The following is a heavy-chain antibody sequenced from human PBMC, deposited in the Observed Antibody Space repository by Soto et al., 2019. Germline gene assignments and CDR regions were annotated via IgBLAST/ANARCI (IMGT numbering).Heavy chain of an antibody. J-gene: IGHJ4*02. V-gene: IGHV3-9*01. CDR1: GFTFDDYA. Sequence: EVQLVESGGGLVQPGRSLRLSCAASGFTFDDYAMHWVRQAPGKGLEWVSGISWNSGSIGYADSVKGRFTISRDNAKNSLYLQMNSLRAEDTALYYCAKDIGGYCSGGSCYEALDYWGQGTLVTVSS. D-gene: IGHD2-15*01. CDR3: AKDIGGYCSGGSCYEALDY. CDR2: ISWNSGSI.